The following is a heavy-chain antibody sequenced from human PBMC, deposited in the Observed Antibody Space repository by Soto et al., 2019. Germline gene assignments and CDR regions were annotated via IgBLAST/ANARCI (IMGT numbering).Heavy chain of an antibody. CDR2: INSDGTTT. CDR3: ARVPIGSYYFDH. V-gene: IGHV3-74*01. Sequence: PGGSLRLSCVASEFTFSNYWMHWVRQAPGKGLVWVSRINSDGTTTSYADSVKGRFTISRDNARNTLYLQMNSLRAEDTAVYYCARVPIGSYYFDHWGQGTLVTVSS. J-gene: IGHJ4*02. CDR1: EFTFSNYW. D-gene: IGHD3-10*01.